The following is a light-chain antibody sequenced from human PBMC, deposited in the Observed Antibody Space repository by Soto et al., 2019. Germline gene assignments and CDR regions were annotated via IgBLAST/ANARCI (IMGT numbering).Light chain of an antibody. CDR1: SSNIGATYD. Sequence: QSVLAQPPSVSGAPGQRVTISCTGRSSNIGATYDVQWYQQLPGTAPKFLIYGNSNRPSGVPNRFSGSKSGTSASLAITGLQADDEADYYCQSYDSSLSAHYVFGTGTKVTVL. J-gene: IGLJ1*01. CDR2: GNS. CDR3: QSYDSSLSAHYV. V-gene: IGLV1-40*01.